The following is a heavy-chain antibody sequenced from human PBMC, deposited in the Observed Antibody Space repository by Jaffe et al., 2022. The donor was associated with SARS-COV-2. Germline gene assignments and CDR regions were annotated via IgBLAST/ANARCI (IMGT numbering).Heavy chain of an antibody. Sequence: EVQLVESGGGLVQPGGSLRLSCAASGFSFSSYWMSWVRQAPGKGLEWVANIKQDGSEKYYVDSVKGRFTISRDNAENSLYLQMNSLRAEDTAVYSCVLLPQLYYYGVDVWGQGTTVTVSS. V-gene: IGHV3-7*01. CDR3: VLLPQLYYYGVDV. CDR2: IKQDGSEK. D-gene: IGHD1-1*01. J-gene: IGHJ6*02. CDR1: GFSFSSYW.